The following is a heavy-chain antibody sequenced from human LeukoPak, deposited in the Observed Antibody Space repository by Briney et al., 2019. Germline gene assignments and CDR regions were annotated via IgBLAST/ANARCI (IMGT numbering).Heavy chain of an antibody. CDR2: IYYSGST. J-gene: IGHJ4*02. V-gene: IGHV4-59*01. Sequence: SETLSLTCTVSSGSISSYYWSWIRQPPGKGLEWIGYIYYSGSTNYNPSLQSRVTISVDTSKNQFSLKLSSVTAADTAVYYCARGVEYSSSSGLGYWGQGTLVTVSP. CDR3: ARGVEYSSSSGLGY. D-gene: IGHD6-6*01. CDR1: SGSISSYY.